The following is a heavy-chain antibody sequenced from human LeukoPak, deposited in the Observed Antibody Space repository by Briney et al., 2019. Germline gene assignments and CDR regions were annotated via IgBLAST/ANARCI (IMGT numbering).Heavy chain of an antibody. D-gene: IGHD4-17*01. CDR1: GFTFSSYN. CDR3: ARGRTHDYGVDYFDY. Sequence: GGTLRLSCAASGFTFSSYNMNWVRQAPGKGLEWVSSISGSSSYIYYADSVKGRFTISRDNAKNSLYLQMNSLRAEDTAVYYCARGRTHDYGVDYFDYWGQGTLVTVSS. J-gene: IGHJ4*02. CDR2: ISGSSSYI. V-gene: IGHV3-21*01.